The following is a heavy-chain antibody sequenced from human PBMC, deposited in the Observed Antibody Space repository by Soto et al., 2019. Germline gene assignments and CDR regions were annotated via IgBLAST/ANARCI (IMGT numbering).Heavy chain of an antibody. CDR1: DYSFTSYT. CDR3: ARAPVVVRAAAYFDS. CDR2: ISPYNGNT. Sequence: QVQLVQSGAEVKKPGASVKVSCKASDYSFTSYTITWVRQAPGQGLEWMGWISPYNGNTDYAQKLQGRVTMTTGTSTSTAYMELRSLSSDDTAVYYCARAPVVVRAAAYFDSWGHGTLVPVSS. J-gene: IGHJ4*01. V-gene: IGHV1-18*01. D-gene: IGHD2-15*01.